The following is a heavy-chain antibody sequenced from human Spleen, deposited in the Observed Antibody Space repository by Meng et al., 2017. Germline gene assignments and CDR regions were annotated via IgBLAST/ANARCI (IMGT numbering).Heavy chain of an antibody. CDR2: INHSGST. CDR3: ARGSNYYDSSGYYRKAFDI. V-gene: IGHV4-34*01. CDR1: GGSFSGYY. Sequence: SETLSLTCAVYGGSFSGYYWSWIRQPPGKGLEWIGEINHSGSTNYNPSLKSRVTISVDRSKKYFSLRLNSVTAADTALYYCARGSNYYDSSGYYRKAFDIWGQGTMVTVSS. D-gene: IGHD3-22*01. J-gene: IGHJ3*02.